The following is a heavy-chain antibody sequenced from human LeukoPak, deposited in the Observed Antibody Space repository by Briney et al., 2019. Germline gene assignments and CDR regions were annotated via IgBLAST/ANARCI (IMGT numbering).Heavy chain of an antibody. V-gene: IGHV3-7*02. Sequence: GGSLSLSCAASGFTFSNSWMAWVRQAPGKGLEWVANIKQDGSTKNYVGSVKGRFTISRDNAKNTLYLQMNSLRAEDTAVYYCASSATVVPYYYYGMDVWGQGTTVTVSS. CDR1: GFTFSNSW. J-gene: IGHJ6*02. D-gene: IGHD4-23*01. CDR3: ASSATVVPYYYYGMDV. CDR2: IKQDGSTK.